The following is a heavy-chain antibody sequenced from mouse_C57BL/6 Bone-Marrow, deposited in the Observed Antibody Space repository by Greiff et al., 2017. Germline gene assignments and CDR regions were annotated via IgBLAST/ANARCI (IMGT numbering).Heavy chain of an antibody. V-gene: IGHV1-43*01. J-gene: IGHJ1*03. CDR3: ARGFITTVVAWYFDV. D-gene: IGHD1-1*01. CDR1: GYSFTGYY. Sequence: EVQLQQSGPELVKPGASVKISCKASGYSFTGYYMHWVKQSSEKSLEWIGEINPSTGGTSYNQKFKGKATLTVDKSSRTAYMQLKSLTSEDSAVYYCARGFITTVVAWYFDVWGTGTTVTVSS. CDR2: INPSTGGT.